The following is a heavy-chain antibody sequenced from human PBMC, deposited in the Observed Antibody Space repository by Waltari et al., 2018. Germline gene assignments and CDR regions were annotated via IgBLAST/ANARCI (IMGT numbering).Heavy chain of an antibody. Sequence: QVQLQQWGAGLLKPSETLSLTCAVYGGSFSGYYWSWIRQPPGKGLEWIGEINHSGSTNYNPSLKSRVTISVDTSKNQFSLKLSSVTAADTAVYYCARGSGYGGNSRYFDLWGRGTLVTVSS. CDR1: GGSFSGYY. CDR3: ARGSGYGGNSRYFDL. D-gene: IGHD6-25*01. CDR2: INHSGST. J-gene: IGHJ2*01. V-gene: IGHV4-34*01.